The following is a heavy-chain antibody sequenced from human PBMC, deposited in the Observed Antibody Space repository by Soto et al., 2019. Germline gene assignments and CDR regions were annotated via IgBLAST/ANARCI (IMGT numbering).Heavy chain of an antibody. V-gene: IGHV1-69*06. Sequence: QVQLVQSGAVVKKPGSSVEVSCKASGGTFNGYGISWVRQAPGQGLEWMGGTVPVFDTSKYAPRFQGRVTITVDKSTSTAYMELSSVRSEDTAIYFCARGVSNSGAYYTGPSAYELWGQGTLVIVSS. CDR2: TVPVFDTS. CDR3: ARGVSNSGAYYTGPSAYEL. D-gene: IGHD3-10*01. J-gene: IGHJ3*01. CDR1: GGTFNGYG.